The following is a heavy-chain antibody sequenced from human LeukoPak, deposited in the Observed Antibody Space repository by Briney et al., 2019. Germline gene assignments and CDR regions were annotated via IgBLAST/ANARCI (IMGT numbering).Heavy chain of an antibody. CDR3: ARETAERGVRSDY. V-gene: IGHV1-69*04. J-gene: IGHJ4*02. D-gene: IGHD3-10*01. Sequence: ASVKVSCKASGGTFSSYAISWVRQAPGQGLEWMGRIIPILGIANYAQKFQGRVTITADKSTSTAYMELSSLRSEDTAVYYCARETAERGVRSDYCGQGTLVTVSS. CDR2: IIPILGIA. CDR1: GGTFSSYA.